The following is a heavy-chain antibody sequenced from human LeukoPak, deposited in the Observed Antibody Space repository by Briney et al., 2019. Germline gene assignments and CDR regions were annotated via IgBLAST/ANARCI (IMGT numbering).Heavy chain of an antibody. D-gene: IGHD5-18*01. Sequence: PGGTLRLSCAGSGFTFITSGMNWVRQAPGKGLEWVSSISSSSSYIYYADSVKGRFTISRDNAKNSLYLQMNSLRAEDTAVYYCARDLTAHSYGYIEAFDIWGQGTMVTVSS. CDR1: GFTFITSG. J-gene: IGHJ3*02. CDR2: ISSSSSYI. CDR3: ARDLTAHSYGYIEAFDI. V-gene: IGHV3-21*01.